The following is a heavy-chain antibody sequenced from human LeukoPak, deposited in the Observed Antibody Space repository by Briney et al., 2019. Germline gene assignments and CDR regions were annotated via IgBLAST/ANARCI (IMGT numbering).Heavy chain of an antibody. CDR1: GFTFSSYG. CDR3: AKDRSIGTYYTFDH. D-gene: IGHD1-26*01. J-gene: IGHJ4*02. Sequence: GGSLRLSCAASGFTFSSYGMSWVRQAPGKGLEWVSLISGSGVMTYYADSVKGRFTVSGDHSKNTLYLQMSSLTAADTAVYYCAKDRSIGTYYTFDHWGQGTLVIVSS. V-gene: IGHV3-23*01. CDR2: ISGSGVMT.